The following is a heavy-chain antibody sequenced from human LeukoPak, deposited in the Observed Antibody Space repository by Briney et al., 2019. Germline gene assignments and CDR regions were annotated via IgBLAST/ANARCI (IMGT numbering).Heavy chain of an antibody. CDR2: ISVYNGNT. Sequence: GASVKVSCKASGYTFTSYGINWVRQAPGQGLEWMGWISVYNGNTLYAQRLQGRVTMTTDTSTSTAYMDLRSLRSDHTAVYYCARALDTPTNDYWGQGTLVTVSS. D-gene: IGHD5-18*01. CDR3: ARALDTPTNDY. V-gene: IGHV1-18*01. J-gene: IGHJ4*02. CDR1: GYTFTSYG.